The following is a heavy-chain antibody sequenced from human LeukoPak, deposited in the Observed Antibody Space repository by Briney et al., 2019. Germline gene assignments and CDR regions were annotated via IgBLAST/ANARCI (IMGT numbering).Heavy chain of an antibody. CDR1: GFAISTYA. D-gene: IGHD2-8*02. V-gene: IGHV3-21*04. CDR3: ARQLGYCAAGTCYFDS. Sequence: PGGSLRLSCAASGFAISTYAIAWVRQAPGKGLEWISSLSSGRSPSYSDSLEGRLTMSSDNARNTLYLQMDNLRGEDTAMYYCARQLGYCAAGTCYFDSWGHGTQVTVSS. CDR2: LSSGRSP. J-gene: IGHJ4*01.